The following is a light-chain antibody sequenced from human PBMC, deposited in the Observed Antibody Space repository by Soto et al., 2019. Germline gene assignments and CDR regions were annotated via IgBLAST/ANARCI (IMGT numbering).Light chain of an antibody. CDR3: SSYTTSSISPYV. CDR2: EVS. Sequence: QSVLTQPASVSGSPGQSITISCTGTSSDVGGYNYVSWYQQHPGKAPKLMIYEVSNRPSGVSNRFSGSKSGNTASLTISGLQAEDEADYYCSSYTTSSISPYVFGTGTKLTVL. CDR1: SSDVGGYNY. V-gene: IGLV2-14*01. J-gene: IGLJ1*01.